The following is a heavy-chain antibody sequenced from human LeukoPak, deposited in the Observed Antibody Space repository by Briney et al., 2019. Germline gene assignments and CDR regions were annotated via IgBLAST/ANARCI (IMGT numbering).Heavy chain of an antibody. CDR1: GGSISSYY. CDR2: IYYTGST. D-gene: IGHD3-10*01. CDR3: ARRITMVRGVSSWFDP. J-gene: IGHJ5*02. Sequence: SETLSLTCTVSGGSISSYYWSWVRQPPGKGLEWIGFIYYTGSTNYSPSLKSRVTISVDTSKNQFSLKLSSVTAADTAVYYCARRITMVRGVSSWFDPWGQGTLVTVSS. V-gene: IGHV4-59*12.